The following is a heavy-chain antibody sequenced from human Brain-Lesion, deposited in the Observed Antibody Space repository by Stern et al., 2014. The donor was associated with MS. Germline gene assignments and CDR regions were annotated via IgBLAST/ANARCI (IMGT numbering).Heavy chain of an antibody. V-gene: IGHV4-61*02. J-gene: IGHJ3*02. CDR1: GGSISSGNYY. CDR3: ARGNYDVLTDNGGHGFDI. CDR2: IYSSGST. Sequence: QVQLQESGPGLVKPSQTLSLTCTVSGGSISSGNYYWSWIRQPAGEGLEWIGRIYSSGSTQYNPPLKSRVPLSADTSTNHFSLRLSSVTAADTAVYYCARGNYDVLTDNGGHGFDIWGQGTMVTVSS. D-gene: IGHD3-9*01.